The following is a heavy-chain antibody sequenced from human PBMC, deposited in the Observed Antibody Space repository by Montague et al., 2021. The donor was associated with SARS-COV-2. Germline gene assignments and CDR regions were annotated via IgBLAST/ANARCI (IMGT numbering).Heavy chain of an antibody. J-gene: IGHJ5*02. CDR2: IYYSGST. D-gene: IGHD1-7*01. V-gene: IGHV4-39*01. CDR3: ARGLYNWNYENWFDT. Sequence: SETLSLTCTVSGGSVGSSHYYWAWIRQPPGKGLEWIGTIYYSGSTYYNPSPRSRVTIYVDASTNQFSLRLHSVTAADTAVYFCARGLYNWNYENWFDTWGQGTLVTVSS. CDR1: GGSVGSSHYY.